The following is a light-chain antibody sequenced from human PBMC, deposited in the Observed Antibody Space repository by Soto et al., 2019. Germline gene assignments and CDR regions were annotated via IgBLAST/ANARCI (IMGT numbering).Light chain of an antibody. Sequence: EFVLTPSPGTLSLSPGERATLSCRASQRFRSSYLTWYHQKPGQAPRLLIFGASSRATGTPERISGGGSGTDYSLTISILEPEDFGVYYGQQYGDSVFTFGPGTTVEIK. CDR3: QQYGDSVFT. CDR1: QRFRSSY. J-gene: IGKJ3*01. CDR2: GAS. V-gene: IGKV3-20*01.